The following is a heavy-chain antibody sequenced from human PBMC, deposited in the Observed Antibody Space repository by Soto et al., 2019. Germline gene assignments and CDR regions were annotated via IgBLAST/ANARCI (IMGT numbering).Heavy chain of an antibody. CDR1: DFTFTNAW. Sequence: PGGSLRLSCAASDFTFTNAWMNWVRQAPGKGLEWVGRIKSKTDGGTTDYAAPVKGRFTISRDDSKNTLYLQMNSLKTEDTAVYYCTTSTNQLLWPLDGMDVWGQGTTVTVSS. D-gene: IGHD2-2*01. CDR3: TTSTNQLLWPLDGMDV. CDR2: IKSKTDGGTT. J-gene: IGHJ6*02. V-gene: IGHV3-15*07.